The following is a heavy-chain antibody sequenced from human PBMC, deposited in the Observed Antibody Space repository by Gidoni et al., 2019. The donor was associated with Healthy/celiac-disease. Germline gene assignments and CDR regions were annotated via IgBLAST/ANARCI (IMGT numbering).Heavy chain of an antibody. D-gene: IGHD6-19*01. V-gene: IGHV3-30*18. Sequence: QVQLVESGGGVVQPGRSLRLSCAASGFTFSSYGMHWVRQAPGKGLEWVAVISYDGSNKYYADSVKGRFTISRDNSKNTLYLQMNSLRAEDTAVYYCAKVDSSGWYSTLWGQGTLVTVSS. CDR3: AKVDSSGWYSTL. CDR1: GFTFSSYG. J-gene: IGHJ4*02. CDR2: ISYDGSNK.